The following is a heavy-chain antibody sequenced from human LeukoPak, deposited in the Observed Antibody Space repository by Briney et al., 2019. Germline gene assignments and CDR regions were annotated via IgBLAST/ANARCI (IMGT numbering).Heavy chain of an antibody. CDR3: ARHFGARFGRYFDWLISSWFDP. J-gene: IGHJ5*02. CDR1: GFTVRSNY. CDR2: IYSGGST. D-gene: IGHD3-9*01. V-gene: IGHV3-66*04. Sequence: GGSLRLSCAASGFTVRSNYMNWVRQAPGKGLEWVSVIYSGGSTYYADSVKGRFTISRDNSKNTLYLQMNSLRAEDTAVYYCARHFGARFGRYFDWLISSWFDPWGQGTLVTVSS.